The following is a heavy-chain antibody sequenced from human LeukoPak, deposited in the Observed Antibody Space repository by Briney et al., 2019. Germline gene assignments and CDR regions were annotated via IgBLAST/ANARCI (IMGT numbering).Heavy chain of an antibody. CDR3: AREAKIPAAAFHYYYYMDV. J-gene: IGHJ6*03. Sequence: PSETLSLTCTVSGGSISSYYWSWIRQPPGKGLEWIGYIYYSGSTNYNPSLKSRVTISVDTSKNQFSLKLSSVTAADTAVYYCAREAKIPAAAFHYYYYMDVWGKGTTVTVSS. CDR1: GGSISSYY. V-gene: IGHV4-59*01. D-gene: IGHD2-2*01. CDR2: IYYSGST.